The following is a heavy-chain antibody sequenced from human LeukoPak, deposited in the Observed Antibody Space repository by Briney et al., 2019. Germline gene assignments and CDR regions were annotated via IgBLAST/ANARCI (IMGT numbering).Heavy chain of an antibody. Sequence: PGGSLRLSCAASGFTVSDYSMAWVRQAPGKGLEWVSAISGSGSYTDYADSVKGRFTISRDNSKNTLYLQMNSLTAEDTAVYYCAKAPVTTCSGAYCYPFDYWGQGTLVTVSS. J-gene: IGHJ4*02. CDR3: AKAPVTTCSGAYCYPFDY. CDR2: ISGSGSYT. D-gene: IGHD2-15*01. CDR1: GFTVSDYS. V-gene: IGHV3-23*01.